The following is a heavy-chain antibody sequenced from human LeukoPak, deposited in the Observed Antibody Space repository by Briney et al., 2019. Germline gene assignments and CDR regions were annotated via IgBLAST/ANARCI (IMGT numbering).Heavy chain of an antibody. V-gene: IGHV1-2*02. J-gene: IGHJ4*02. D-gene: IGHD6-19*01. Sequence: ASVKVSCKASGYTFTGYYMHWVRQAPGQGLEWMGWINPNSGGTNYAQKFQGRVTMTRDTSISTAYMELSRLRSDDTAVYYCARDFPGIAVAGDEYWGQGTLVTVSS. CDR1: GYTFTGYY. CDR3: ARDFPGIAVAGDEY. CDR2: INPNSGGT.